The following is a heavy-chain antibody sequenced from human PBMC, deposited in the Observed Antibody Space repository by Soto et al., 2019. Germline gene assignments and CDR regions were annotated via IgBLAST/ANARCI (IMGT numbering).Heavy chain of an antibody. Sequence: GSLRLSCAASGFTFSSYAMSWVRQAPGKGLEWVSAISGSGGSTYYADSVKGRFTISRDNSKNTLYLQMNSLRAEDTAVYYCAKSKDLPSCYLSWGQGTLVTVSS. D-gene: IGHD2-2*01. V-gene: IGHV3-23*01. CDR2: ISGSGGST. CDR3: AKSKDLPSCYLS. J-gene: IGHJ4*02. CDR1: GFTFSSYA.